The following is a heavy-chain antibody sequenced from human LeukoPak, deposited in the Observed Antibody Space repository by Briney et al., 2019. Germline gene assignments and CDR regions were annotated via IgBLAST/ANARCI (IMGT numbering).Heavy chain of an antibody. Sequence: GGSLRLSCAASGFTFSSYSMNWVRQAPGKGLEWVSAISGSGGSTYYADSVKGRFTISRDNSKNTLYLQMNSLRAEDTAVYYCAKPGFTMVRGVISWFDPWGQGTLVTVSS. CDR1: GFTFSSYS. CDR3: AKPGFTMVRGVISWFDP. D-gene: IGHD3-10*01. V-gene: IGHV3-23*01. J-gene: IGHJ5*02. CDR2: ISGSGGST.